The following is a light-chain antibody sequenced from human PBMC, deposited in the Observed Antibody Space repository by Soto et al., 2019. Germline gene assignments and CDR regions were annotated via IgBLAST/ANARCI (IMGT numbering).Light chain of an antibody. J-gene: IGKJ1*01. CDR3: QQYRT. V-gene: IGKV3-20*01. Sequence: EIVLTQSPGTLSLSPGERATLSCRASQSVSSSYLAWYQQKPGQAPRLLMYGASSRATGIPDRFSGSGSGTDFTLTISRLEPEDFAVYYCQQYRTFGRGTKV. CDR2: GAS. CDR1: QSVSSSY.